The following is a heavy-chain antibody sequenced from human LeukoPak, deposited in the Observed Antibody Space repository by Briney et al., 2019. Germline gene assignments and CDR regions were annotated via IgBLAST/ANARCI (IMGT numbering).Heavy chain of an antibody. Sequence: GASVKVSCTASGYTFTTYHMHWVRQAPGQGLEWMGWINPYNAKTNYAQKFQGRITMSTDTSTSTVYMELRSLRSDDAAVYSCARGSADGSGTFFDYWGQGILVSVSS. V-gene: IGHV1-18*04. J-gene: IGHJ4*02. CDR1: GYTFTTYH. D-gene: IGHD3-10*01. CDR2: INPYNAKT. CDR3: ARGSADGSGTFFDY.